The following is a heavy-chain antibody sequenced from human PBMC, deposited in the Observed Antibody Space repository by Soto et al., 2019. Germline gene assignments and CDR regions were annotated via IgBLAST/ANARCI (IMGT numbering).Heavy chain of an antibody. Sequence: QVQLVQSGAEVKKPGASVKVSCKASGYTFTSYAMHWVRQAPGQLLEWMGWINAGNGNIKYSQKFQGRVTITRDTSASTSYMELRSGRSEDTAVYYCARDLGGWPDYWGQGTLVTVSS. CDR1: GYTFTSYA. CDR2: INAGNGNI. D-gene: IGHD2-15*01. J-gene: IGHJ4*02. V-gene: IGHV1-3*01. CDR3: ARDLGGWPDY.